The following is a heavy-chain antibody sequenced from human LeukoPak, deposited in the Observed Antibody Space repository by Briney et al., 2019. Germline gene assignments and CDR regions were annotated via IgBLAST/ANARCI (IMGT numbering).Heavy chain of an antibody. Sequence: GESLKISCKGSGYSFTSYWIGWVRQMPGKGLEWMGNIYPGDSDTRYSPSFQGQVTISADKSISTAYLQWSSLKASDSATYYCARRAHEKLATFDIWGQGTMVTVSS. CDR2: IYPGDSDT. CDR3: ARRAHEKLATFDI. V-gene: IGHV5-51*01. J-gene: IGHJ3*02. D-gene: IGHD6-6*01. CDR1: GYSFTSYW.